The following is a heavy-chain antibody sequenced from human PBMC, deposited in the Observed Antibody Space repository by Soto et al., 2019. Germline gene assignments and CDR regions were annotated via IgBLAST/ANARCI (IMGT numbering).Heavy chain of an antibody. Sequence: SETLSLTCTVPGGSINTFYWSWVRQPAGKGLEWIGRIFSTGSTSFNPSLESRVAMSVDTSKNHFSLNLSSLTAADMAVYYCAREGSYSAYNFAHGIQLWSFDFWGQRALVTVSS. CDR1: GGSINTFY. CDR3: AREGSYSAYNFAHGIQLWSFDF. J-gene: IGHJ4*02. D-gene: IGHD5-12*01. V-gene: IGHV4-4*07. CDR2: IFSTGST.